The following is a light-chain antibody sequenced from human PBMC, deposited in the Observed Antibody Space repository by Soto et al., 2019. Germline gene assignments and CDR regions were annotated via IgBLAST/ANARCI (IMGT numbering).Light chain of an antibody. V-gene: IGKV3-20*01. CDR3: HQYDTSPRT. CDR1: QSLSSGY. Sequence: DIVLTQSPCTLSLSPGERATLSCRASQSLSSGYLAWYQQKPGQAPRILIYAASSRATGIPDRFSGSGSGTDFTLTISRLEPEDFAVYYCHQYDTSPRTFGQGTNVDIK. J-gene: IGKJ1*01. CDR2: AAS.